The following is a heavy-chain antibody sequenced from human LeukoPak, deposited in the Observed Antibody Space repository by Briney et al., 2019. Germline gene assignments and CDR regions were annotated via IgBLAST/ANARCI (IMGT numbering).Heavy chain of an antibody. Sequence: GGSLRLSCAASGFTFSSYWMSWVRQAPGKGLEWVANIKQDGSGKYYVDSVKGRFTISRDNAKNSLYLQMNSLRAEDTAVYYCARDTLSSGPKVTDAFDIWGQGTMVTVSS. CDR3: ARDTLSSGPKVTDAFDI. V-gene: IGHV3-7*01. CDR2: IKQDGSGK. CDR1: GFTFSSYW. D-gene: IGHD3-22*01. J-gene: IGHJ3*02.